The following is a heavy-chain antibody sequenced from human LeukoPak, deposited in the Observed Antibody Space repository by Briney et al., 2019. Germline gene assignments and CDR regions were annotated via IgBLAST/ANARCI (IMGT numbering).Heavy chain of an antibody. V-gene: IGHV3-30*19. CDR2: ISYDGSNK. CDR1: GFTFSSYG. J-gene: IGHJ4*02. CDR3: ARDALANPGGYFDY. Sequence: PGGSLRLSCAASGFTFSSYGMHWVRQAPGKGLEWVAVISYDGSNKYYADSVKGRFTISRDNSKNTLYLQMSSLRTEDTAVYYCARDALANPGGYFDYWGQGTLVTVSS. D-gene: IGHD3-3*02.